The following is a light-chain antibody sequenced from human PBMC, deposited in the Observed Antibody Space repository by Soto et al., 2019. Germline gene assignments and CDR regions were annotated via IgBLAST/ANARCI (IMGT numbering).Light chain of an antibody. Sequence: DIQMTQSPSSLSASVGDRVTITCRASQSISSYLNWYQQKPGKAPKLLIYAASSLQSGVPSRFSGSGSGTEFPLTISSLQPEDFASYYCQQSYSTPLTFGGGTKVEIK. CDR2: AAS. J-gene: IGKJ4*01. CDR1: QSISSY. CDR3: QQSYSTPLT. V-gene: IGKV1-39*01.